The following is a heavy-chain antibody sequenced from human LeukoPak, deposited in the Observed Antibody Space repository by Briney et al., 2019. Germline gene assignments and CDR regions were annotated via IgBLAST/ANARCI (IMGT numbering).Heavy chain of an antibody. Sequence: SETLSLTCTVSGASISNSAYFWGWIRQPPEKGLEWIGNIYFSGSTYYNASLESRVIISIDTSRKQFSLRLNSLTAADTALYYCARGRRTEWELLRDFFDLWGPGTQVTVSS. CDR3: ARGRRTEWELLRDFFDL. D-gene: IGHD1-26*01. J-gene: IGHJ4*02. CDR2: IYFSGST. V-gene: IGHV4-39*07. CDR1: GASISNSAYF.